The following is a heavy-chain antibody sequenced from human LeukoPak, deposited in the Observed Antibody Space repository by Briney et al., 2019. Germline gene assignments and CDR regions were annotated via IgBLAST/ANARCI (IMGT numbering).Heavy chain of an antibody. CDR2: INPSGGST. V-gene: IGHV1-46*01. Sequence: ASVKVSCKASGYTFTSYYMHWVRQAPGQGLEWMGIINPSGGSTSYAQKLQGRVTMTTDTSTSTAYMELRSLRSDDTAVYYCARLAGTAAAGPEDWFDPWGQGTLVTVSS. CDR3: ARLAGTAAAGPEDWFDP. CDR1: GYTFTSYY. J-gene: IGHJ5*02. D-gene: IGHD6-13*01.